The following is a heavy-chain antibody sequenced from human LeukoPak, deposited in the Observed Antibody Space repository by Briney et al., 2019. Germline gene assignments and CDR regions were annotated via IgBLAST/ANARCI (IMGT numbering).Heavy chain of an antibody. CDR3: ARVSVLRYFDWLSPGGDAFDI. CDR2: MNPNSGNT. CDR1: GYTFTSYD. J-gene: IGHJ3*02. D-gene: IGHD3-9*01. V-gene: IGHV1-8*01. Sequence: ASVKVSCKASGYTFTSYDINWVRQATGQGLEWMGWMNPNSGNTGYAQKFQGRVTMTRNTSISTAYMELSSLRSEDTAVYYCARVSVLRYFDWLSPGGDAFDIWGQGTMVTVSS.